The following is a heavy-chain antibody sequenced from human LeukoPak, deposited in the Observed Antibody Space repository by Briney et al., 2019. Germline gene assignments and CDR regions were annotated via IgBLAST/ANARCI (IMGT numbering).Heavy chain of an antibody. Sequence: GGSLRLSCAASGFTFSSYAMSWVRQAPGKGLEWVSAISGSGGSTYYAGSVKGRFTISRDNSKNTLYLQMNSLRAEDTAVYYCAKSQAGVLMVYATDWGQGTLVTVSS. J-gene: IGHJ4*02. V-gene: IGHV3-23*01. CDR3: AKSQAGVLMVYATD. D-gene: IGHD2-8*01. CDR2: ISGSGGST. CDR1: GFTFSSYA.